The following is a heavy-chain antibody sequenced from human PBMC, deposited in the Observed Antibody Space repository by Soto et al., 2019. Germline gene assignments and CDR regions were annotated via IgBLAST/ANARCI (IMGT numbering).Heavy chain of an antibody. D-gene: IGHD3-10*01. Sequence: EVQLVESGGGLVQPGGSLRLSCAVSAFTLSDHFIDWVRQAPGKGLEWVGRSRDKDHSYSTEYAASVKGRFTISRDDSGNSLYLQMNNQKTEDTAVYYCARNLAYGSGYTFDYWGQGTLVTVSS. CDR2: SRDKDHSYST. CDR3: ARNLAYGSGYTFDY. V-gene: IGHV3-72*01. CDR1: AFTLSDHF. J-gene: IGHJ4*02.